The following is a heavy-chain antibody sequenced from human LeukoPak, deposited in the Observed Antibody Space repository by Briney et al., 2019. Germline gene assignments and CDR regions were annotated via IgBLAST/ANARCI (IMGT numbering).Heavy chain of an antibody. V-gene: IGHV4-61*02. CDR2: IYTSGNT. J-gene: IGHJ3*02. Sequence: SETLSLTCTVSGGSISRGSYYWNWIRQPAGERLEWIGRIYTSGNTNYNPSLKSRLTISTDTSRNEFSLKLSSVTAADTAVYYCARENAFGYPNSFNIWGRGTKVTVSS. D-gene: IGHD5-18*01. CDR3: ARENAFGYPNSFNI. CDR1: GGSISRGSYY.